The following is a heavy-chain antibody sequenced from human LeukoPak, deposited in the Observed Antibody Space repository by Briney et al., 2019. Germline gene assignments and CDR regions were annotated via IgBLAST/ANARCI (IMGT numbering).Heavy chain of an antibody. V-gene: IGHV4-30-4*08. CDR3: ARKLRFLEWLPYARWFDP. CDR2: IYYSGST. Sequence: SETLSLTCTVSGGSISSGDYYWSWIRQPPGKGLEWIGYIYYSGSTYYNPSLKSRVTISVDTSKNQFSLKLSSVTAADTAVYCCARKLRFLEWLPYARWFDPWGQGTQVTVSS. D-gene: IGHD3-3*01. J-gene: IGHJ5*02. CDR1: GGSISSGDYY.